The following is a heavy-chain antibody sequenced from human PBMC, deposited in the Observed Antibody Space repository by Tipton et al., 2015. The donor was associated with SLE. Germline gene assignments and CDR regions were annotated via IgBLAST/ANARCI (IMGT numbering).Heavy chain of an antibody. CDR3: ARARSGVGSDFDI. Sequence: SLRLSCAASGFTFSRNWMHWVRQAPGKGLVWVSRITSDGTGTDYADSVKGRFTISRDNTKNTLYLQMNSLRAEDTAVYYCARARSGVGSDFDIWGRGTKVTVSS. V-gene: IGHV3-74*01. J-gene: IGHJ3*02. CDR2: ITSDGTGT. D-gene: IGHD3-10*01. CDR1: GFTFSRNW.